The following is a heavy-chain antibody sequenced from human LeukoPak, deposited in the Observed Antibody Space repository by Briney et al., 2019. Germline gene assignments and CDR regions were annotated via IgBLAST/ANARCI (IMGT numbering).Heavy chain of an antibody. CDR2: ISYNGST. J-gene: IGHJ4*02. CDR1: DGSISYYY. D-gene: IGHD1-7*01. CDR3: ARGTGTIDY. V-gene: IGHV4-59*01. Sequence: PSETLSLTCAVSDGSISYYYWSWLRQPPGKGLEWIGYISYNGSTNYTPSLKSRVTISADTSKNQFSLKLSSVTAADTAVYYCARGTGTIDYWGQGTLVTVSS.